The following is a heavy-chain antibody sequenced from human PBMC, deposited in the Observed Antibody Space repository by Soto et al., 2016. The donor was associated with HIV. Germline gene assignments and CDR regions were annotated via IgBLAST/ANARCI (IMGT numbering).Heavy chain of an antibody. CDR3: ARDILAAAGNSLGTTFDL. V-gene: IGHV3-20*04. D-gene: IGHD6-13*01. Sequence: EVRLVESGGGLVRPGESLRLSCVASGFKFDDYGMSWVRQVPGKGLEWVSGINWSGGRTGYTDSVKGRFNISRDNTKNSMYLQMNSLRPDDTAIFYCARDILAAAGNSLGTTFDLWGQGTLVTV. J-gene: IGHJ3*01. CDR2: INWSGGRT. CDR1: GFKFDDYG.